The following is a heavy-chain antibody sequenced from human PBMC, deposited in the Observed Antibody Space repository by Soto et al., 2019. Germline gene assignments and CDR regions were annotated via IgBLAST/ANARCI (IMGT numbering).Heavy chain of an antibody. CDR3: ARDLNYGLFDY. V-gene: IGHV3-7*01. Sequence: GGSLRLSCAASGFTFRSYWMTWVRQPPGKGLEWVANIQQDGTEKNYVDSVRGRFTISRDNAKNSLYLQMNSLRAEDTAVYYCARDLNYGLFDYSGQGTLVTVSS. J-gene: IGHJ4*02. CDR2: IQQDGTEK. CDR1: GFTFRSYW. D-gene: IGHD4-17*01.